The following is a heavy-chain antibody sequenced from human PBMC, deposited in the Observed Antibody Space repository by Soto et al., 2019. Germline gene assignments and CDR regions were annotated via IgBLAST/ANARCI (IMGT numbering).Heavy chain of an antibody. V-gene: IGHV1-69*13. D-gene: IGHD3-10*01. CDR3: ARDKRVRGVILTKWYGMDV. Sequence: ASVKVSCKASGGTFSSYAISWVRQAPGQGLEWMGGIIPIFGTANYAQKFQGRVTITADESTSTAYMELSSLRSEDTAVYYCARDKRVRGVILTKWYGMDVWGQGTTVTGSS. CDR1: GGTFSSYA. CDR2: IIPIFGTA. J-gene: IGHJ6*02.